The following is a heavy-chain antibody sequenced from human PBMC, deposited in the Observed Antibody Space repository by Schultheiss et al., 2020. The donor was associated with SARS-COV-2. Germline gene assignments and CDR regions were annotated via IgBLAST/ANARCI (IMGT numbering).Heavy chain of an antibody. J-gene: IGHJ4*02. CDR2: IWYDGSNK. Sequence: GGSLRLSCAASGFTFSSYAMSWVRQAPGKGLEWVAVIWYDGSNKYYADSVKGRFTISRDNSKNTLYLQMNSLRAEDTAVYYCAKDSRVVITTHFDYWGQGTLVTVSS. V-gene: IGHV3-33*06. CDR1: GFTFSSYA. CDR3: AKDSRVVITTHFDY. D-gene: IGHD3-22*01.